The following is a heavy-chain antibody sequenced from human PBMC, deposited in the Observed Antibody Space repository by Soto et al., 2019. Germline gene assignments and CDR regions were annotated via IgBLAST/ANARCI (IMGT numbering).Heavy chain of an antibody. V-gene: IGHV4-34*01. Sequence: SETLSLTCAVYGGYIIGYYWRWIRQSPGKGLEWIGEINYSGSTNYNPSLKSRVTISVDTSKNQFTLQLTSVTVEDTAVYYCATSYGNAWYTYWGQGTQVTVSS. J-gene: IGHJ4*02. CDR3: ATSYGNAWYTY. CDR2: INYSGST. D-gene: IGHD6-13*01. CDR1: GGYIIGYY.